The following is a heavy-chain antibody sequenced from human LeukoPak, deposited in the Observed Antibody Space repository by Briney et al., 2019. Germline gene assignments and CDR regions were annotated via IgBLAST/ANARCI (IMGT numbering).Heavy chain of an antibody. CDR1: GFTFSSYG. V-gene: IGHV3-33*06. Sequence: GGSLRLSCAASGFTFSSYGMHWVRQAPGKGLEWVAVIWYDRSNKYYADSVKGRFTISRDNSKNTLYLQMNSLRAEDTAVYYCAKDLRDYRYYFDYWGQGTLVTVSS. D-gene: IGHD4-17*01. CDR2: IWYDRSNK. J-gene: IGHJ4*02. CDR3: AKDLRDYRYYFDY.